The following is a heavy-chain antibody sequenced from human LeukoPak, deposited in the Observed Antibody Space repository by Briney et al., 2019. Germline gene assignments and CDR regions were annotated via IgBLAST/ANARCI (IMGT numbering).Heavy chain of an antibody. J-gene: IGHJ4*02. CDR2: INPNSGGT. Sequence: ASVKVSCKASGYTFTGYYMHWVRQAPGQGLEWMGWINPNSGGTNYAQKFQGRVTMTRDTSISTAYMELSRLRSDDTAVYYCARMNHAATMIDYWGQGTLVTVSS. CDR1: GYTFTGYY. D-gene: IGHD5-12*01. V-gene: IGHV1-2*02. CDR3: ARMNHAATMIDY.